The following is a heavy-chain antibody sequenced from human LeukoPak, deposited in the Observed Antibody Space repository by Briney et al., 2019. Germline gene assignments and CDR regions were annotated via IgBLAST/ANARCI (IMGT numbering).Heavy chain of an antibody. V-gene: IGHV3-53*04. Sequence: PGGSLRLSCAASGFTVSSNYMSWVRQAPGKGLEWVSVIYSGGSTYYADSVKGRFTISRHNSKNTLYLQMNSLRAEDTAVYYCARASKPYYYDSSGYYPPGAFDIWGQGTMVTVSS. D-gene: IGHD3-22*01. CDR1: GFTVSSNY. CDR2: IYSGGST. J-gene: IGHJ3*02. CDR3: ARASKPYYYDSSGYYPPGAFDI.